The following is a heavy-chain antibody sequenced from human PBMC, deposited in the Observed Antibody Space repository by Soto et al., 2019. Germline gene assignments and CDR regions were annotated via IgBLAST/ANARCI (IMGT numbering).Heavy chain of an antibody. CDR3: ARASHDSSGYYYRFDY. Sequence: ASVKVSCKASGYTFTSYYMHWVRQAPGQGLEWMGIINPSGGSTSYAQKFQGRVTMTRDTSTSTVYMELSSLRSEDTAVYYCARASHDSSGYYYRFDYWGQGTLVTVSS. V-gene: IGHV1-46*01. D-gene: IGHD3-22*01. J-gene: IGHJ4*02. CDR2: INPSGGST. CDR1: GYTFTSYY.